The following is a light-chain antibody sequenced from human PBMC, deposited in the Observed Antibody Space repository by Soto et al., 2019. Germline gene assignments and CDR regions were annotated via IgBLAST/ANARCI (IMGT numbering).Light chain of an antibody. CDR2: DAS. V-gene: IGKV3-15*01. J-gene: IGKJ1*01. CDR1: QSVRSN. CDR3: QQYNNWPWT. Sequence: EIVMTQSPATLSVSQGERVTLSCRASQSVRSNLAWYQRQPGQAPRLLIYDASTRATGIPARFSGSGSGAEFTLTISSLQSEDFAIYYCQQYNNWPWTFGQGTKVEIK.